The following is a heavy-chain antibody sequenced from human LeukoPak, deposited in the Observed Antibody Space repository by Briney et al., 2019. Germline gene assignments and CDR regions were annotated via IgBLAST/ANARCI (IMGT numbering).Heavy chain of an antibody. Sequence: SETLSLTCTVSGGSISSYYWSWIRQPPGKGLEWIGYIYYSGSTYYNPSLKSRVTISVDTSKNQFSLKLSSVTAADTAVYYCARDRSKGRYDYYYGMDVWGQGTTVTVSS. J-gene: IGHJ6*02. CDR3: ARDRSKGRYDYYYGMDV. CDR2: IYYSGST. V-gene: IGHV4-59*12. D-gene: IGHD5-12*01. CDR1: GGSISSYY.